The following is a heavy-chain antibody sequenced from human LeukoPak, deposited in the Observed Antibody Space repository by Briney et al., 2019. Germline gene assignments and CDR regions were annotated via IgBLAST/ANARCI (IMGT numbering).Heavy chain of an antibody. CDR3: ARVGQLAFDY. D-gene: IGHD2-2*01. Sequence: TSETLSLTCTVSGGSISSYYWGWIRQPPGKGLEWIGSIYYSGSTYYNPSLKSRVTILVDTSKNQFSLKLSSVTAADTAVYYCARVGQLAFDYWGQGTLVTVSS. CDR2: IYYSGST. CDR1: GGSISSYY. J-gene: IGHJ4*02. V-gene: IGHV4-39*07.